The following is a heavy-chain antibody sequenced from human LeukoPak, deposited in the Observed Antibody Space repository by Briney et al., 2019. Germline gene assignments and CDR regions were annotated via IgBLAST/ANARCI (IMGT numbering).Heavy chain of an antibody. Sequence: GGSLRRSCAASGFTFGSYAMIWVRQAPGKGLEWVSAIGASSGTTYYTDSVKGRFTISKDYSKNTLYLQMNSLRADDTAVYYCARHLGGNSKGFDYWGQGTLVTVSS. CDR3: ARHLGGNSKGFDY. CDR2: IGASSGTT. CDR1: GFTFGSYA. D-gene: IGHD4-23*01. J-gene: IGHJ4*02. V-gene: IGHV3-23*01.